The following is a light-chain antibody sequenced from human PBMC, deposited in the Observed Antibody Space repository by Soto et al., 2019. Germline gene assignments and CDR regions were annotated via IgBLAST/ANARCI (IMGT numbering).Light chain of an antibody. Sequence: EIVLTQSPGTLSLSPGERATLSCRASQSVTSYLAWYQQKPGQAPRLLIYGASSRATGIPARFSGSGSGTAFTHTISRLEPEDSAVYYCQQYGTSPGLTFGGGTKVEIK. CDR3: QQYGTSPGLT. J-gene: IGKJ4*01. V-gene: IGKV3-20*01. CDR1: QSVTSY. CDR2: GAS.